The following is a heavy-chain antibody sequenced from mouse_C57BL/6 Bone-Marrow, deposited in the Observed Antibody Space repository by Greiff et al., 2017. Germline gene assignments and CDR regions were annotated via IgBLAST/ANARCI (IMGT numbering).Heavy chain of an antibody. CDR3: SSFDGNYFDF. CDR2: IDPEIGDT. D-gene: IGHD2-3*01. V-gene: IGHV14-4*01. Sequence: EVQLQQSGAELVRPGASVKLSCTASGFNIKDDYIHWVKQRPEQGLEWIGWIDPEIGDTEYASKFQGTATITSDTSSNTAYLQRSSLTSEDTAVYYCSSFDGNYFDFWGQGTPLTVAS. J-gene: IGHJ2*01. CDR1: GFNIKDDY.